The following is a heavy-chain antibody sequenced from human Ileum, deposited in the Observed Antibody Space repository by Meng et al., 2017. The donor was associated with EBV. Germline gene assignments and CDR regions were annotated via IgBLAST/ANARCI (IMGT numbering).Heavy chain of an antibody. J-gene: IGHJ4*02. V-gene: IGHV4-59*01. Sequence: QFQLQRPGQGLWKPSGTLSLTFDVSGVSISGNYWSWIRQSPVKGLEWIGFFYEGTTNYNPSLKSRVTIAAGPANNQISLRLSSVTSADTAVYYCAKGGQWDPLDSWGRGILVTVSS. D-gene: IGHD1-26*01. CDR1: GVSISGNY. CDR2: FYEGTT. CDR3: AKGGQWDPLDS.